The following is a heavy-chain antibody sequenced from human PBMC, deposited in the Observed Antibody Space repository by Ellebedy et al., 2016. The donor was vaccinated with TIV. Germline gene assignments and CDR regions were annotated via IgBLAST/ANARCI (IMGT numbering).Heavy chain of an antibody. CDR3: ARASSYDSAFHI. CDR1: GFTVSGYW. Sequence: GESLKISCAASGFTVSGYWMHWVRQAPGKGLEWVSVLYPDAKTNYTDSVNGRFIVSRDSSKNTLYLQMNSLTAEDTAVYYCARASSYDSAFHIWGQGTMVTVSS. D-gene: IGHD3-22*01. CDR2: LYPDAKT. J-gene: IGHJ3*02. V-gene: IGHV3-66*01.